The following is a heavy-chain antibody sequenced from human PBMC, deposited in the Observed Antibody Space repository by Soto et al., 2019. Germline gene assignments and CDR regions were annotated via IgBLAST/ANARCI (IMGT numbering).Heavy chain of an antibody. J-gene: IGHJ1*01. D-gene: IGHD3-22*01. Sequence: QVQLVESGGGVVQPGRSLRLSCAASGFTFSSYAMHWVRQASGKGLEWVAVISYDGSNKYYADSVKGRFTISRDNSKNTLYLQMNSLRAEDTAVYYCASPYDSSGPEYFQHWGQGTLVTVSS. CDR2: ISYDGSNK. CDR1: GFTFSSYA. CDR3: ASPYDSSGPEYFQH. V-gene: IGHV3-30-3*01.